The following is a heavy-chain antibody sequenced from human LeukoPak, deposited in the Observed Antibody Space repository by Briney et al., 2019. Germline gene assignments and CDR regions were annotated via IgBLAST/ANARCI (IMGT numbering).Heavy chain of an antibody. Sequence: SETLSLTCTVSGGSVSSGGFYWSWIRQHPGKGLEWIGYIHYSGDTYYNPSLRSRVTISVDTSKNQFSLKVNSVTAADTAVYYCASCYGDYAVFDYWGQGALVTVSS. CDR3: ASCYGDYAVFDY. CDR2: IHYSGDT. V-gene: IGHV4-31*03. D-gene: IGHD4-17*01. CDR1: GGSVSSGGFY. J-gene: IGHJ4*02.